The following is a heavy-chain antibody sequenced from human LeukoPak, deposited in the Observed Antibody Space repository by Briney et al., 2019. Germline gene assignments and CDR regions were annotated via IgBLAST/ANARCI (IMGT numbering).Heavy chain of an antibody. D-gene: IGHD3-10*01. CDR1: GFTFSSYG. CDR3: AGESRGDNY. Sequence: GRSLRLSCAASGFTFSSYGMHWVRQAPGKGQEWVAVISYDGSNKYYADSVKGRFTISRDNSKNTLYLQMNSLRAEDTAVYYCAGESRGDNYWGQGTLVTVSS. J-gene: IGHJ4*02. V-gene: IGHV3-30*03. CDR2: ISYDGSNK.